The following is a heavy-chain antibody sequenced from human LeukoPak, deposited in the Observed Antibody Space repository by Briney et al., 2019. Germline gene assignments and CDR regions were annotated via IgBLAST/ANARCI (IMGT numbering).Heavy chain of an antibody. CDR3: ARHRNEGYYFYMDV. CDR2: IYPGDSDT. D-gene: IGHD2-8*01. V-gene: IGHV5-51*01. Sequence: GESLKISCKGSGDSFTSYWIGWVRQMPGKGLEWMGIIYPGDSDTRYSPSFQGQVTISVDKSISTAFLQWSSLKASDTAMYYCARHRNEGYYFYMDVWGKGTTVIVSS. CDR1: GDSFTSYW. J-gene: IGHJ6*03.